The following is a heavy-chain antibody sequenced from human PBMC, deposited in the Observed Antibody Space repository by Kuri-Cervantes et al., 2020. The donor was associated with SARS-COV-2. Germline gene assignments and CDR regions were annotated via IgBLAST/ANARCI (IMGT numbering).Heavy chain of an antibody. V-gene: IGHV4-59*01. CDR1: GGSISSYY. D-gene: IGHD3-3*01. CDR3: ARADFWSGYYKN. Sequence: SETLSLTCTVFGGSISSYYWSWIRQPPGKGLEWIEYIYYSGSTNYNPSLKSRVTISVDTSKNQFSLKLSSVTAADTAVYYCARADFWSGYYKNWGQGTLVTVSS. CDR2: IYYSGST. J-gene: IGHJ4*02.